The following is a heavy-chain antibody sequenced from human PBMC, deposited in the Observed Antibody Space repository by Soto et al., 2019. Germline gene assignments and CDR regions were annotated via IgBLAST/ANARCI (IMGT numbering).Heavy chain of an antibody. Sequence: EVQLLESGGGLVQPGRSLRLSCAASGFTFSNSAMTWVRQAPGKGLEWVSTVSRSGGGVYYADSVKGRFTVSRDTSTNTLFLQMNRLRAEDTAVYYCANGVKTTGGTYYGNWGHGTLVTVSS. CDR1: GFTFSNSA. CDR2: VSRSGGGV. V-gene: IGHV3-23*01. CDR3: ANGVKTTGGTYYGN. D-gene: IGHD1-26*01. J-gene: IGHJ4*01.